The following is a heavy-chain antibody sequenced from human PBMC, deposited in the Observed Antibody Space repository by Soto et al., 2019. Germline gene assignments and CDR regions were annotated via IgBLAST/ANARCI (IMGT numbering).Heavy chain of an antibody. CDR2: VNPSVNST. CDR3: ARGPPLGAYTTHFDH. D-gene: IGHD1-1*01. J-gene: IGHJ5*02. Sequence: GASVKVSCKASGYPFTAYYIHWIRQAPGQGLQWMGRVNPSVNSTTYAEKFQGRVTVTWDTSTSTVFLEMISLRSEDSALYYCARGPPLGAYTTHFDHWGQGSLVTVSS. V-gene: IGHV1-46*01. CDR1: GYPFTAYY.